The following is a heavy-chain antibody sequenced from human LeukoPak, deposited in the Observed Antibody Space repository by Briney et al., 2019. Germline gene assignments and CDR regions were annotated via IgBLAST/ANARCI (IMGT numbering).Heavy chain of an antibody. J-gene: IGHJ6*02. V-gene: IGHV3-30*19. CDR3: SRGRYGDYSRSGYYYGTDV. D-gene: IGHD4-17*01. Sequence: GGSLRLSCAASGFTFSSYGMHWVRQAPGKGLEWVAVIAFDGSNALYADSVKGRFTISRDISKSTLYLEMNSLKAEDSAIYYCSRGRYGDYSRSGYYYGTDVWGQGTTVTVSS. CDR1: GFTFSSYG. CDR2: IAFDGSNA.